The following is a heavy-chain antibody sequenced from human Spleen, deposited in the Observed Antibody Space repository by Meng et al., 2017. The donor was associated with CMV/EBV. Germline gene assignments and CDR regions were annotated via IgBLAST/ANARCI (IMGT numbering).Heavy chain of an antibody. D-gene: IGHD2-2*01. CDR3: ARGLVISAASYNWFDS. V-gene: IGHV4-30-4*08. CDR1: SISGVDYS. J-gene: IGHJ5*01. CDR2: IYYNGNT. Sequence: SISGVDYSWSWVRQPPRKGLEWIGYIYYNGNTFYNPSLKSRVNMSIDTSKNQFSLRLSSVTAADTAMYYCARGLVISAASYNWFDSWGRGSLVTVSS.